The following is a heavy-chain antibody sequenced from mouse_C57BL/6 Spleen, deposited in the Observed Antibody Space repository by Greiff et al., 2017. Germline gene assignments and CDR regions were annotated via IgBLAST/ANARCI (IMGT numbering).Heavy chain of an antibody. D-gene: IGHD3-2*02. V-gene: IGHV1-50*01. CDR2: IDPSDSYT. Sequence: VQLQQSGAELVKPGASVKLSCKASGYTFTSYWMQWVKQRPGQGLEWIGEIDPSDSYTNYNQKFKGKATLTVDTSSSTAYMQLSSLTSEDSAVYYCARRSAQATFDYWGQGTTRTVSS. J-gene: IGHJ2*01. CDR3: ARRSAQATFDY. CDR1: GYTFTSYW.